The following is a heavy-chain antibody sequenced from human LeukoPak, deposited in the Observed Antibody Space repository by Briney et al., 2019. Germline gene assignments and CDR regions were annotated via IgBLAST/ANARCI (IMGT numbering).Heavy chain of an antibody. CDR1: RYTFTSYY. Sequence: GASVKVSCKASRYTFTSYYMHWVRQAPGQGLEWMGIINPSGGSTSYAQKFQGRVTMTRDTSTSTVYMELSSLRSEDTAVYYYAREGGHSYGSWSFDYWGQGTLVTVSS. J-gene: IGHJ4*02. D-gene: IGHD5-18*01. CDR2: INPSGGST. CDR3: AREGGHSYGSWSFDY. V-gene: IGHV1-46*01.